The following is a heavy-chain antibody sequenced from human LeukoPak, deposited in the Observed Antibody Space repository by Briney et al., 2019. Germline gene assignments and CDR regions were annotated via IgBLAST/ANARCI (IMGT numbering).Heavy chain of an antibody. V-gene: IGHV4-39*01. D-gene: IGHD3-22*01. CDR3: ARQERGYFDY. CDR2: IYYDGST. CDR1: GGSISSSSYC. J-gene: IGHJ4*02. Sequence: SETLSLTCTVSGGSISSSSYCWGWIRQPPGKGLEWIGSIYYDGSTYYNPSLKSRLTISVDASKNQFSLTLSSVTAADTAVYYCARQERGYFDYWGQGTLVTVSS.